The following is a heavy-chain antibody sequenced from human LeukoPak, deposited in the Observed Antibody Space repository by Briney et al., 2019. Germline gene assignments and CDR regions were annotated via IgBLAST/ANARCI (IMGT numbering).Heavy chain of an antibody. D-gene: IGHD2-8*01. CDR2: IWYDGSNK. V-gene: IGHV3-33*01. CDR1: GFTFSNYG. CDR3: ARDRCTNGVCYLDY. Sequence: PGGSLRLSCAASGFTFSNYGIHWVRQAPGKGLEWVAVIWYDGSNKYCADSVKGRLTISRDNSRNTLSLQMNNLRAEDTAVYYCARDRCTNGVCYLDYWGQGTLVTVSS. J-gene: IGHJ4*02.